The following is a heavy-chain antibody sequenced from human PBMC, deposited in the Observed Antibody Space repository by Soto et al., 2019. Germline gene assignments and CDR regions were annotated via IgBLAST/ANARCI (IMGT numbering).Heavy chain of an antibody. Sequence: ASVKVSCKVSGYTFTSYDINWVRQATGQGLEWMGWMNPNSGNTGYAQKFQGRVTMTRNTSISTAYMELSSLRSEDTAVYYCARDLRVRYFDWPLGFDPWGQGTLVTVSS. CDR1: GYTFTSYD. CDR3: ARDLRVRYFDWPLGFDP. D-gene: IGHD3-9*01. CDR2: MNPNSGNT. V-gene: IGHV1-8*01. J-gene: IGHJ5*02.